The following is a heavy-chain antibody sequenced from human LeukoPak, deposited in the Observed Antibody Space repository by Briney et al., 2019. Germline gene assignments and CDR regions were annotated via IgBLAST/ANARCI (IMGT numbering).Heavy chain of an antibody. J-gene: IGHJ6*04. D-gene: IGHD1-1*01. Sequence: SETLSLTCTVSGGSISSYYWSWIRQPPGKGLEWIGYIYHSGSTYYNPSLKSRVTISVDRSKNQFSLKLSSVTAADTAVYYCARVWPVQYGMDVWGKGTTVTVSS. CDR1: GGSISSYY. CDR3: ARVWPVQYGMDV. CDR2: IYHSGST. V-gene: IGHV4-59*12.